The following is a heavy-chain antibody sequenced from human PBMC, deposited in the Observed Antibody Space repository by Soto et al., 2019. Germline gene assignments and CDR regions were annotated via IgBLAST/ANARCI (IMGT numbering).Heavy chain of an antibody. Sequence: TSETLSLTCSVSSGPISGYYWSWIRQPPGKGLEWIGYIYDYGSTNYNPSLKSRVTISVDTSKKQFSLKLSSVTAADTAVYYCASYYYDSSGYYYVPGVYWGQGTLVTVSS. CDR2: IYDYGST. V-gene: IGHV4-59*08. CDR1: SGPISGYY. CDR3: ASYYYDSSGYYYVPGVY. D-gene: IGHD3-22*01. J-gene: IGHJ4*02.